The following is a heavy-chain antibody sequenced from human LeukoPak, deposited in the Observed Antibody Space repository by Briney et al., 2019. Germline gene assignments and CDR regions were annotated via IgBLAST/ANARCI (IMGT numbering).Heavy chain of an antibody. Sequence: GGSLRLSCAASGFTFSSYSMNWVRQAPGKGLEWVAVIWYDASNKYYADSVKGRFTISRDNSKNTLYLQMNSLRDDDTAVYYCVRGVGVSRFNYLDPWGQGTLVIVSS. V-gene: IGHV3-33*08. CDR2: IWYDASNK. D-gene: IGHD1-7*01. CDR3: VRGVGVSRFNYLDP. J-gene: IGHJ5*02. CDR1: GFTFSSYS.